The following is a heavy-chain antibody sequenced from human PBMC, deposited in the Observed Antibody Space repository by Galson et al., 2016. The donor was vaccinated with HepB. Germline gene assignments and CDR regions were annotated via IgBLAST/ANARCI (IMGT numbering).Heavy chain of an antibody. D-gene: IGHD6-19*01. CDR3: ASPIRLNSGSSFRPY. V-gene: IGHV3-23*01. CDR1: GFTFNNYA. J-gene: IGHJ4*02. CDR2: ISGNGAST. Sequence: SLRLSCAASGFTFNNYAMSWVRQAPGKGLEWVSLISGNGASTYYADSVKGRFTISRDNSKNTLYLQMNSLRAEDTAMYYCASPIRLNSGSSFRPYWGQGTLVTVSS.